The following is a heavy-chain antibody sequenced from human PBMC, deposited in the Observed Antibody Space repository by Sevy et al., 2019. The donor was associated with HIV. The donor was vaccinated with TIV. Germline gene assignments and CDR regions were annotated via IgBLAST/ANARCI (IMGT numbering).Heavy chain of an antibody. D-gene: IGHD2-8*02. J-gene: IGHJ6*02. Sequence: GGSLRLSCAASGFTFSHAWMSWVRQAPGKGLEWVGRIKSKPDGGTTDYAAPVKGRFTISRDDSKNTRFLQMNSLKTEDTAVYYCSTDPIIVLLVTDGMDVWGQGTTVTVSS. CDR1: GFTFSHAW. V-gene: IGHV3-15*01. CDR3: STDPIIVLLVTDGMDV. CDR2: IKSKPDGGTT.